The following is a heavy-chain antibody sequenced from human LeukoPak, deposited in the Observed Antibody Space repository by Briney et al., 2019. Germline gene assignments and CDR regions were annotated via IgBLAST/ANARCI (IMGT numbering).Heavy chain of an antibody. V-gene: IGHV4-4*02. J-gene: IGHJ4*02. CDR1: GGSISSSNW. Sequence: SETLSLTCAISGGSISSSNWWSWVRQPPGKGLEWIGEIYHSGSTNYNPSLKSRVTISVDKSKNQFSLKLSSVTAADTAVYYCAREGTGLVIITASFDYWGQGILVTVSS. CDR3: AREGTGLVIITASFDY. D-gene: IGHD3-9*01. CDR2: IYHSGST.